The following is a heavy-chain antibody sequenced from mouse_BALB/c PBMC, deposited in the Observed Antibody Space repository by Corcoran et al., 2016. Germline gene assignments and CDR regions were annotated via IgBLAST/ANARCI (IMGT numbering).Heavy chain of an antibody. Sequence: EVQLQQYGAELVKPGASVKLSCTASGFNIKDTYMHWVKQRPEQGLEWIGRIDPANGNTKYDPKLQGKATITADTSSNTAYLQLSSLTSEDTAVYYGARWDVYFDVWGAGTTVTVSS. CDR2: IDPANGNT. V-gene: IGHV14-3*02. D-gene: IGHD4-1*01. J-gene: IGHJ1*01. CDR3: ARWDVYFDV. CDR1: GFNIKDTY.